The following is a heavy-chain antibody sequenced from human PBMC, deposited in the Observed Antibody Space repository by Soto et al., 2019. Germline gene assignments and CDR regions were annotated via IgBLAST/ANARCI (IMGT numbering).Heavy chain of an antibody. CDR3: ARDRSGYDWGLYFDY. CDR1: GFTFSSYG. CDR2: IWYDGSNK. J-gene: IGHJ4*02. Sequence: GGSLRLSCAASGFTFSSYGMHWVRQAPGKGLEWVAVIWYDGSNKYYADSVKGRFTISRDNSKNTLYLQMNSLRAEDTAVYYCARDRSGYDWGLYFDYWGQGTLVTVSS. D-gene: IGHD5-12*01. V-gene: IGHV3-33*01.